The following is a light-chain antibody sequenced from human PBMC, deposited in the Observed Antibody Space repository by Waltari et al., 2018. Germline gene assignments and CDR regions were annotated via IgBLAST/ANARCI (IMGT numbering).Light chain of an antibody. CDR3: QQYTRPLPFT. CDR1: RSVCTS. Sequence: EIVLTHSPGTLSLSPGEGATLSCRASRSVCTSLAWYQHSPGQAPRLLIYGASRRATDIPDRFSGGGSETDFTLTISYLAPEDFAEYYCQQYTRPLPFTFGGGTRLEI. J-gene: IGKJ4*01. CDR2: GAS. V-gene: IGKV3-20*01.